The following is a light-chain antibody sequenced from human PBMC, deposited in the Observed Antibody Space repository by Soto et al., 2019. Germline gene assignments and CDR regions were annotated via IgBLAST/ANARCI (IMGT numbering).Light chain of an antibody. CDR2: GAS. J-gene: IGKJ4*01. CDR1: QRVRRN. V-gene: IGKV3-15*01. CDR3: QQYSDWPLT. Sequence: EIVMTQSPATLSVSLGERATLSCRASQRVRRNLAWYQQKPGQAPRLLIYGASTRATGIPARFSGSGSWTEFTLTISSLQSEDVALYYCQQYSDWPLTVGEGTNVEIK.